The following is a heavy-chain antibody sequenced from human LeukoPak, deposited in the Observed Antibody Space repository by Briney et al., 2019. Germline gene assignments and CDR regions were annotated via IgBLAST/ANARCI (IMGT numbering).Heavy chain of an antibody. CDR3: ARGIVVPHSDWFDP. V-gene: IGHV3-21*01. J-gene: IGHJ5*02. Sequence: GGSLRLSCAASGFTFSSYSMNWVRQAPGKGLEWVSFISSSSNYIYYADSMKGRFTISRDNAKNSLYLQMNSLRAEDTAVYYCARGIVVPHSDWFDPWGQGTLVTVSS. D-gene: IGHD2-2*01. CDR1: GFTFSSYS. CDR2: ISSSSNYI.